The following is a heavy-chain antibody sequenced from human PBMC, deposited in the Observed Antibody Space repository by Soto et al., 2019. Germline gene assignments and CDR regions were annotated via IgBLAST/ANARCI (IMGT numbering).Heavy chain of an antibody. CDR2: IYHSGST. CDR1: GGSISSSNW. D-gene: IGHD1-26*01. V-gene: IGHV4-4*02. J-gene: IGHJ6*02. CDR3: ARVSGSYYYGMDV. Sequence: QVQLQEPGPGLVKPSGTLSLTCAVSGGSISSSNWWSWVRQPPGKGLEWIGEIYHSGSTNYNPSLKSRVTISVDKSKNHLSLKLSSVTAADTAVYYCARVSGSYYYGMDVWGQGTTVTVSS.